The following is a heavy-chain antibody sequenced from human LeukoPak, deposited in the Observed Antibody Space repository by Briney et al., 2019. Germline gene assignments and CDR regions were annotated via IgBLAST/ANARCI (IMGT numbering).Heavy chain of an antibody. V-gene: IGHV4-39*01. J-gene: IGHJ4*02. CDR2: IYYSGST. Sequence: PSETLSLTCTVSGGSISSSSYYWGWIRQPPGKGLEWIGSIYYSGSTYYNPSLKSRVTISVDTSKNQFSLKLSSVTAADTAVYYCARSDGYGSTMVRGGHFDYWGQGTLVTVSS. CDR3: ARSDGYGSTMVRGGHFDY. D-gene: IGHD3-10*01. CDR1: GGSISSSSYY.